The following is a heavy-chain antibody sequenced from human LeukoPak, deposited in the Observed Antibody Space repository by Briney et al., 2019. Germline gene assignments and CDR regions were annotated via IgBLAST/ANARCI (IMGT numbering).Heavy chain of an antibody. V-gene: IGHV3-48*03. CDR1: GFTFSSYA. CDR2: ISSSGSTI. Sequence: GGSLRLSCAASGFTFSSYAMNWVRQAPGKGLEGVSYISSSGSTIYYADSVKGRFTISRDNAKNTLYLQMNSLRADDAAVYYCVRSIGGASLDYWGQGTLVTVSS. D-gene: IGHD3-16*01. J-gene: IGHJ4*02. CDR3: VRSIGGASLDY.